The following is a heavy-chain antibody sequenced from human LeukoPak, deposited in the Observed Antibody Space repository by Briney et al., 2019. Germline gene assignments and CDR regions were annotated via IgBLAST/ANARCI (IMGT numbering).Heavy chain of an antibody. CDR3: ARLVVPAAKNDAFDI. D-gene: IGHD2-2*01. V-gene: IGHV1-18*01. CDR1: GYTFTSYG. Sequence: ASVKVSCKASGYTFTSYGISRVRQAPGQGLEWMGWISAYYGNTNYAQKLQGRVTMTTDTSTSTAYMELRSLRSDDTAVYYCARLVVPAAKNDAFDIWGQGTMVTVSS. J-gene: IGHJ3*02. CDR2: ISAYYGNT.